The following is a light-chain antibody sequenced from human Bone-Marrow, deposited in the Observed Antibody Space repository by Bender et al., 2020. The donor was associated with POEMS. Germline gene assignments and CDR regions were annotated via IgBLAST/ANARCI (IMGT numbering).Light chain of an antibody. CDR3: CSFAGSGTGV. Sequence: QSALTQPASVSGSPGQSITISCTGTSSDIGGFNYVSWHQLHPGKAPKLLIYDVSERPSGVSNRFSGSKSGNTASLTISGLQAEDEADYYCCSFAGSGTGVFGGGTKLTVL. V-gene: IGLV2-14*01. CDR2: DVS. CDR1: SSDIGGFNY. J-gene: IGLJ3*02.